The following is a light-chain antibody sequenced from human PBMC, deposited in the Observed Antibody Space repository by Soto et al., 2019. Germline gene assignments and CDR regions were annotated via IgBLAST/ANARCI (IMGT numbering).Light chain of an antibody. CDR2: GNN. CDR3: QSYDSSLSVWV. V-gene: IGLV1-40*01. Sequence: QSVLTQPPSVSGAPGQRVTISCTGSSSNIGAGYDVYWYQQLPGTAPKLLIYGNNNRPSGVPDRFSGSKSGTSASLAITGLQAEDEADYYCQSYDSSLSVWVFGGGTKLTVL. CDR1: SSNIGAGYD. J-gene: IGLJ3*02.